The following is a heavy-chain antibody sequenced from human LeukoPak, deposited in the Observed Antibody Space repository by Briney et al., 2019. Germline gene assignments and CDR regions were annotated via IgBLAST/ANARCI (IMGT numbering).Heavy chain of an antibody. CDR3: ARVGAWDLQRVFEY. Sequence: GGSLRHSCAASGFRCGDYWMTWARHIPGKGLEWVANIKQDGDEKHYAESVEGRFIISRDNAKNSLYLEMDSLKVEDTAVYYCARVGAWDLQRVFEYWGQGTLVTVSS. D-gene: IGHD1-26*01. V-gene: IGHV3-7*01. CDR1: GFRCGDYW. J-gene: IGHJ4*02. CDR2: IKQDGDEK.